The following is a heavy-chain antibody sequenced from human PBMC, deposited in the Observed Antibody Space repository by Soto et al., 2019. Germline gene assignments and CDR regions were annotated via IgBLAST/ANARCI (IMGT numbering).Heavy chain of an antibody. V-gene: IGHV3-48*01. Sequence: GGSMRVSCAAAGFTISSYSMNWVSQATGKGLEWVSYISSSSSTIYYADSVKGRFTISRDNAKNSLYLQMNSLRAEDTAVYYCARDYSSYGPFDYWGQGTLVTVSS. CDR2: ISSSSSTI. CDR3: ARDYSSYGPFDY. D-gene: IGHD5-18*01. J-gene: IGHJ4*02. CDR1: GFTISSYS.